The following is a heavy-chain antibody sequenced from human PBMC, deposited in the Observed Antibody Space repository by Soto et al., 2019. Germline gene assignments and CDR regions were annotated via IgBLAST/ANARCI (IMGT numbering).Heavy chain of an antibody. J-gene: IGHJ4*02. CDR1: GGTFSSYA. CDR3: ARGGVGATSLFDY. D-gene: IGHD1-26*01. Sequence: SVKVSCKASGGTFSSYAISWVRQAPGQGLEWMGGIIPIPGTANYAQKFQGRVTITADESTSTAYMELSSLRSEDTAVYYCARGGVGATSLFDYWGQGTLVTSPQ. CDR2: IIPIPGTA. V-gene: IGHV1-69*13.